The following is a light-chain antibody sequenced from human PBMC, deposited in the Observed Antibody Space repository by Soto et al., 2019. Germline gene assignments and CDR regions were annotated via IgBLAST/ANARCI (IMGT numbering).Light chain of an antibody. CDR1: QDISHN. CDR3: QKYNSAPTWT. V-gene: IGKV1-27*01. CDR2: AAS. J-gene: IGKJ1*01. Sequence: DIQMTQSPSSLSASVGDIVTITCRASQDISHNLAWYQQKPGRVPKLLIFAASDLQSGVPSRFSGSGSGTDFTLTISSLHPEDVATYYCQKYNSAPTWTFGQGTKVEIK.